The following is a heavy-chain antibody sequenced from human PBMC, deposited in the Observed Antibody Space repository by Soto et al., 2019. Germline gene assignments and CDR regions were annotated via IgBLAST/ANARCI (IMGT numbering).Heavy chain of an antibody. CDR3: AKAWKEYYDSSGFIDYYFDY. V-gene: IGHV3-23*01. Sequence: GGSLRLSCAASGFTFSSYAMSWVRQAPGKGLEWVSAISGSGGSTYYADSVKGRFTISRDNSKNTLYLQMNSLRAEDTAVYYCAKAWKEYYDSSGFIDYYFDYWGQGTLVTVSS. CDR1: GFTFSSYA. J-gene: IGHJ4*02. CDR2: ISGSGGST. D-gene: IGHD3-22*01.